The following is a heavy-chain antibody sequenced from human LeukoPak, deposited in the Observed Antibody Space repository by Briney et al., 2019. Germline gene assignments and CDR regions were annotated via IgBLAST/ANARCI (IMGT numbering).Heavy chain of an antibody. CDR3: ARGKDGLDWYFDL. D-gene: IGHD5-24*01. J-gene: IGHJ2*01. CDR1: GDSISGFY. CDR2: IFYTGST. Sequence: SETLSLTCTVSGDSISGFYWSGLRQPPGKELEYIGYIFYTGSTKYNPSLKSRVTISVDTSTNQLSLKLTSLTAADTAVYYCARGKDGLDWYFDLWGRGTLVTVSS. V-gene: IGHV4-59*08.